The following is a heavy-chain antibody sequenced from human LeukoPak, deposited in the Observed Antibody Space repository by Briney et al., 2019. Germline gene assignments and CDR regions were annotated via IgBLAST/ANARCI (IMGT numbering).Heavy chain of an antibody. D-gene: IGHD3-22*01. Sequence: GRSLRLSCAVSGFTFDDYAMHWVRQAPGKGLEWVSGISWNSGSIGYADSVKGRFTISRDNAKNSLYLQMNSLRAEDTALYYCAKANYDSSGNDYWGQGTLVTVSS. CDR2: ISWNSGSI. V-gene: IGHV3-9*01. J-gene: IGHJ4*02. CDR3: AKANYDSSGNDY. CDR1: GFTFDDYA.